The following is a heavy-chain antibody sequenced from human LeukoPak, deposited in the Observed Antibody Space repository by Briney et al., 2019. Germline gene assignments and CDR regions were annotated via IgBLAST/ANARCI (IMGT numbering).Heavy chain of an antibody. D-gene: IGHD3-22*01. V-gene: IGHV3-48*03. J-gene: IGHJ4*02. CDR2: ISSSGSTI. Sequence: PGGSLRLSCAASGFTFSSYEMNWVRQAPGKGLEWVSYISSSGSTIYYADSVKGRFTISRDNAKNSLYLQMNSLRAEDTAVYYCASSGYDSSGYPIDYWGQGTLVTVSS. CDR1: GFTFSSYE. CDR3: ASSGYDSSGYPIDY.